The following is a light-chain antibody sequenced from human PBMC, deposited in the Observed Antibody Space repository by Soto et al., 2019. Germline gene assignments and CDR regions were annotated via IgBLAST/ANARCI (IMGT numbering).Light chain of an antibody. CDR2: HAS. V-gene: IGKV3-20*01. J-gene: IGKJ1*01. Sequence: IVLMQSPDTLSLSPGERATLSCRASRSLSSDYLAWYQQKPGQAPRLLFYHASSRATGIPDRFSGSGSGTDFTLTISRLEPEDFAVYYCHQYDSWTFGQGTKVDIK. CDR1: RSLSSDY. CDR3: HQYDSWT.